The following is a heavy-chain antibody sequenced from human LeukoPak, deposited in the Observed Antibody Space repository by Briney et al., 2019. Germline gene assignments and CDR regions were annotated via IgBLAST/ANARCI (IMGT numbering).Heavy chain of an antibody. V-gene: IGHV1-24*01. CDR2: FYPEDGEA. CDR3: ATDSSGYAVQFDY. D-gene: IGHD3-22*01. Sequence: ASVKVSCKVSVYTLTELSVHWGRQAPGKGLEWMGGFYPEDGEAIYAQKFQGSVTMTEDTSTDTAYMELSSLRSEDTAVYYCATDSSGYAVQFDYWGEGTLVTVSS. J-gene: IGHJ4*02. CDR1: VYTLTELS.